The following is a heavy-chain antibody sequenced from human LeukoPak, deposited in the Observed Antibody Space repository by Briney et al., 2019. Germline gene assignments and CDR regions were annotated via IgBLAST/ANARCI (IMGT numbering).Heavy chain of an antibody. CDR3: ARVRSCSSTSCYTPLGY. D-gene: IGHD2-2*02. CDR1: GYTFTSYD. CDR2: MNPISGNT. J-gene: IGHJ4*02. V-gene: IGHV1-8*01. Sequence: ASVKVSCKASGYTFTSYDINWVRQATGQGLEWMGWMNPISGNTGYAQKFQGRVTITRNTSISTAYMELSSLRSEDTAVYYCARVRSCSSTSCYTPLGYWGQGTLVTVSS.